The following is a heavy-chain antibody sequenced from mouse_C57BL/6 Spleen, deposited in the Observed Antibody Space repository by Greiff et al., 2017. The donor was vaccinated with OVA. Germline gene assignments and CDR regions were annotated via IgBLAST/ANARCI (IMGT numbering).Heavy chain of an antibody. Sequence: QVQLKQSGAELVKPGASVKMSCKASGYTFTTYPIEWMKQNHGKSLEWIGNFHPYNDDTKYNEKFKGKATLTVEKSSSTVYLELSRLTSDDSAVYYCARRGDYYGYWYFDVWGTGTTVTVSS. J-gene: IGHJ1*03. CDR2: FHPYNDDT. V-gene: IGHV1-47*01. CDR3: ARRGDYYGYWYFDV. D-gene: IGHD1-1*01. CDR1: GYTFTTYP.